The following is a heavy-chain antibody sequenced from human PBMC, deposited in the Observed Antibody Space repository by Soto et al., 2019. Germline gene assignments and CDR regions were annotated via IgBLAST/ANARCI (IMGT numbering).Heavy chain of an antibody. V-gene: IGHV1-69*01. J-gene: IGHJ6*02. D-gene: IGHD5-18*01. CDR2: IIPIFGTA. Sequence: QVQLVQSGAEVKKPGSSVKVSCKASGGTFSSYAISWVRQAPGQGLEWMGGIIPIFGTANYAQKLQGRVTITADESTSTAYMELSSLRSEDTAVYYCARERRGEQLWLQRYYYYGMDVWGQGTTVTVSS. CDR1: GGTFSSYA. CDR3: ARERRGEQLWLQRYYYYGMDV.